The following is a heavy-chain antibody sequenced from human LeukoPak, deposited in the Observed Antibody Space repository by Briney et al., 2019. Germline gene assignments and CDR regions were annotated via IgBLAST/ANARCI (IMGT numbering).Heavy chain of an antibody. CDR3: AKDDRWLQFCC. V-gene: IGHV3-23*01. CDR1: GFTFNSYN. J-gene: IGHJ4*02. Sequence: GGSLRLSCAASGFTFNSYNMNWVRQAPGKGLEWVSGIIPSGHTTYYADSVRGRFTISRDNSRNTLYLQMNSLRAEDTAVYYCAKDDRWLQFCCWGQGTLVTVSA. D-gene: IGHD5-24*01. CDR2: IIPSGHTT.